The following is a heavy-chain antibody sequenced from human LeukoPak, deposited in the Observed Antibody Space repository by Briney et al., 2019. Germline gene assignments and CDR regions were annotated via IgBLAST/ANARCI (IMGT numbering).Heavy chain of an antibody. J-gene: IGHJ4*02. D-gene: IGHD3-10*01. V-gene: IGHV1-8*01. Sequence: ASVKVSCKASGYTFTSYDINWVRQATGQGPEWMGWMNPNSGNTGYAQKFQGRVTMTRNTSISTAYMELSSLRSEDTAVYYCARVLHYYGSGSLGYWGQGTLVTVSS. CDR3: ARVLHYYGSGSLGY. CDR2: MNPNSGNT. CDR1: GYTFTSYD.